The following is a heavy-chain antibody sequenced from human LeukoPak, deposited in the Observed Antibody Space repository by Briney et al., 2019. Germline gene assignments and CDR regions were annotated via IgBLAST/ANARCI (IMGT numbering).Heavy chain of an antibody. J-gene: IGHJ5*01. CDR3: ARDGYNYASDS. V-gene: IGHV3-7*01. Sequence: GGSLRLSCVVSGFTFSRSWMTWVRQAPGKGLEWVGNVNQDGSQKYYVDSVKGRFAISGDNAKNSLYLQMNSLRGEDTAMYYCARDGYNYASDSWGQGTLVTVSS. CDR2: VNQDGSQK. CDR1: GFTFSRSW. D-gene: IGHD5-18*01.